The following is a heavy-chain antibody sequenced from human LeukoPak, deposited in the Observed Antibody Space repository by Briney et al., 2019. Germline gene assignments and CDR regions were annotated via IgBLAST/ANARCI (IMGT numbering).Heavy chain of an antibody. CDR2: ISTYNGNT. CDR3: ARDLYRYTTGSSSNDY. D-gene: IGHD3-16*02. Sequence: ASVKVSCKASGYTFTIYGISWVRQAPGQGLEWMGWISTYNGNTNYAQKLQGRVTLTTDTSTNTAYMELRSLRSDDTAVYYCARDLYRYTTGSSSNDYWGQGTLVTVSS. V-gene: IGHV1-18*01. CDR1: GYTFTIYG. J-gene: IGHJ4*02.